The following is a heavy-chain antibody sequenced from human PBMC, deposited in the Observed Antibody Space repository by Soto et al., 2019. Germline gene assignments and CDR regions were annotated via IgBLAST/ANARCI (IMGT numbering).Heavy chain of an antibody. D-gene: IGHD3-10*01. J-gene: IGHJ5*02. CDR3: TNSNWFDP. Sequence: PSETLSLTCTVSGGSISSSSYYWDWIRQPPGKGLEWIGRIYYSGSTYYNPSLKSRVTISVDTSKNQFSLKLSSVTAADTAVYYCTNSNWFDPWGQGTLVTVSS. CDR2: IYYSGST. CDR1: GGSISSSSYY. V-gene: IGHV4-39*01.